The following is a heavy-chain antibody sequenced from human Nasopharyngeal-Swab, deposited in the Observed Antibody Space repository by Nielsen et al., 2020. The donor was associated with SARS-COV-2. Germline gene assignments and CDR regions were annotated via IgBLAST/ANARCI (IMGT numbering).Heavy chain of an antibody. CDR2: INWNGGST. V-gene: IGHV3-20*04. CDR3: AREEAYDGGNDYSYYYYGMDV. Sequence: GGSLRLSCAASGFTLDDYGMSWVRQAPGKGLEWVSGINWNGGSTGYADSVKGRFTISRDNAKNSLYLQMNSLRAEDTALYYCAREEAYDGGNDYSYYYYGMDVWGQGTTVTVSS. CDR1: GFTLDDYG. D-gene: IGHD2-21*02. J-gene: IGHJ6*02.